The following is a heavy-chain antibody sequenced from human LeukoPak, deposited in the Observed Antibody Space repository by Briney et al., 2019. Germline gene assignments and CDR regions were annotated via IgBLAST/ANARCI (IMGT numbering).Heavy chain of an antibody. CDR1: GFTFSNAW. Sequence: GGSLRLSCAASGFTFSNAWMSWVRQCPGRGPEWVANIKQDESERYTVDSVKGRFTISRDNAKNSVYLQMNSLRAEDTALYYCARLSAYYYGSYFYYYMDVWDKGTTVTVSS. V-gene: IGHV3-7*01. D-gene: IGHD3-10*01. J-gene: IGHJ6*03. CDR3: ARLSAYYYGSYFYYYMDV. CDR2: IKQDESER.